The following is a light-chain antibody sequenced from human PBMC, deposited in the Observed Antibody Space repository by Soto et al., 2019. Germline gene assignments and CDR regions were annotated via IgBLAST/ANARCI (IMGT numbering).Light chain of an antibody. V-gene: IGLV1-44*01. CDR2: NDD. J-gene: IGLJ1*01. CDR1: TSSIGSNA. CDR3: ATWDDSLNAFV. Sequence: QSVLTQSPSASGTPGQRITIYCSGSTSSIGSNAVNWYQQFPGTAPTFLIYNDDQRPSGVPDRFSGSKSGTSASLAISGLHSEDEADYYCATWDDSLNAFVFRTGTKLTVL.